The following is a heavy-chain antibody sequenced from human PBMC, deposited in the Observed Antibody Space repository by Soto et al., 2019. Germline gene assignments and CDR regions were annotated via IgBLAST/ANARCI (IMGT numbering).Heavy chain of an antibody. Sequence: ASVKVSCKASGYTFTSYYMNWVRQAPGQGLEWLGIINPSGGYTTYAQRFLGRVTMTSDTSTSTVHMELGSLTSEDTAVYDCARGGGIVVVTVQYDHWGQGTLVTVSS. CDR1: GYTFTSYY. CDR3: ARGGGIVVVTVQYDH. V-gene: IGHV1-46*03. J-gene: IGHJ4*02. D-gene: IGHD2-21*02. CDR2: INPSGGYT.